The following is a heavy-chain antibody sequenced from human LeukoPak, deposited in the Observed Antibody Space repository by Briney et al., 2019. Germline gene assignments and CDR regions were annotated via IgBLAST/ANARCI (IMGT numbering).Heavy chain of an antibody. Sequence: PGRSLRLSCAASGFSIDDYAMHWVRQAPGKGLEWVSGISWNSGTIAYADSVKGRFTISRDNAKNSLYLQMNSLRAEDTALYYCAKDLSGDSSSWYYFDSWGQGTLVTVSS. J-gene: IGHJ4*02. CDR2: ISWNSGTI. CDR1: GFSIDDYA. D-gene: IGHD6-13*01. CDR3: AKDLSGDSSSWYYFDS. V-gene: IGHV3-9*01.